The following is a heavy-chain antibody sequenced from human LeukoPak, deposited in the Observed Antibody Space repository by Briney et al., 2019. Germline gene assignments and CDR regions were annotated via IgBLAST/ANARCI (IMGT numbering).Heavy chain of an antibody. D-gene: IGHD3-10*01. V-gene: IGHV3-23*01. CDR3: AKDRVFRGAFFDY. CDR1: GFTFSNYA. J-gene: IGHJ4*02. CDR2: ISGSDGRT. Sequence: GGSLRLSCAASGFTFSNYAMNWVRQAPGKGLEWVSAISGSDGRTYYADSMKGRFTITRDNSKNTLYLQMNSLRAEDTAVFYCAKDRVFRGAFFDYWGQGTLVTVSS.